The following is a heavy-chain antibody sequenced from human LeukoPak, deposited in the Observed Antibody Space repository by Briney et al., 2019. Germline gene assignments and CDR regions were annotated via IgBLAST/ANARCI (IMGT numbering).Heavy chain of an antibody. J-gene: IGHJ6*03. CDR3: ARGATAGYYYYYMDV. CDR1: GGTFISYA. Sequence: SVKVSCKASGGTFISYAISWVRQAPGQGLEWMGGIIPIFGTANYAQKFQGRVTITTDESTSTAYMELRSLRSEDTAVYYCARGATAGYYYYYMDVWGKGTTVTVSS. D-gene: IGHD5-24*01. CDR2: IIPIFGTA. V-gene: IGHV1-69*05.